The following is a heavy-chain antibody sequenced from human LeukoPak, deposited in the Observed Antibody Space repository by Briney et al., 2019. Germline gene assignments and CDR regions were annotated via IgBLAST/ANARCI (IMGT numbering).Heavy chain of an antibody. CDR3: AKDGGSGWFFFDY. CDR1: GFTFSSYA. Sequence: GGSLRLSCAASGFTFSSYAMSWVRQAPGKGLEWVSVISSSGVGTYYADSVKGRFTISRDNSKKTLYLQMNTLRAEDSAVYYCAKDGGSGWFFFDYWGQGTLVTVSS. V-gene: IGHV3-23*01. J-gene: IGHJ4*02. D-gene: IGHD6-19*01. CDR2: ISSSGVGT.